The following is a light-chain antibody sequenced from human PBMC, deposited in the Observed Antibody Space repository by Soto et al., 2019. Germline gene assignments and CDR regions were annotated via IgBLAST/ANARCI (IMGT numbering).Light chain of an antibody. Sequence: DIQLTQSPSSLSASIGDRVTITCRASQSVSIYLNWYQQKPGKAPKLLIYAASSLQSGVQSRFSGSGSGTDFTLTISSLQPDYVANYSCQQSYNAPFTFGPGTKVDVK. CDR2: AAS. CDR3: QQSYNAPFT. V-gene: IGKV1-39*01. CDR1: QSVSIY. J-gene: IGKJ3*01.